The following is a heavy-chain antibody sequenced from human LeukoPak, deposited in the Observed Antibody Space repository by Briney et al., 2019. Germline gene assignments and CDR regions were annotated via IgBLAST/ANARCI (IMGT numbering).Heavy chain of an antibody. J-gene: IGHJ5*02. V-gene: IGHV5-51*01. D-gene: IGHD4-11*01. CDR2: VFPGDSDT. CDR3: ARSSYSNYGFDP. CDR1: GYSFTSSW. Sequence: GESLKISCTGSGYSFTSSWIGWVRQMPGKGLEWMGIVFPGDSDTRYSPSFQGQATFSVDKSISTAYLHWSSLKASDTAIYYCARSSYSNYGFDPWGQGTLVTVSS.